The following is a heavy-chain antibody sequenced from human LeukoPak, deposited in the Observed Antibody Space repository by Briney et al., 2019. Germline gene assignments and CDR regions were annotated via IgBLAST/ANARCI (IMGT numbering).Heavy chain of an antibody. D-gene: IGHD1-26*01. Sequence: GGSLRLSCAASGVSFSGYNMNWVRLTPGKGLEWVSSITSSITYTFYADSVKGRFTISRDNAKNSLDLEMNGLRDEDTAVYYCARVGIVGATSLDYWGQGTLVAVSS. J-gene: IGHJ4*02. CDR1: GVSFSGYN. CDR3: ARVGIVGATSLDY. CDR2: ITSSITYT. V-gene: IGHV3-21*01.